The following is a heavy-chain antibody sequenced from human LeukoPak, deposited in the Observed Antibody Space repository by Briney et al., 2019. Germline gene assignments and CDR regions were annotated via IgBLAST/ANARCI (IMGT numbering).Heavy chain of an antibody. V-gene: IGHV3-23*01. J-gene: IGHJ4*02. Sequence: GGSLRLFCAASGFTFSSYAMSWVRQAPGKGLEWVSAISGSGGSTYYADSVKGRFTISRDNSKNTLYLQMNSLRAEDTAVYYCAKNALFGVVISYFDYWGQGTLVTVSS. CDR2: ISGSGGST. D-gene: IGHD3-3*01. CDR1: GFTFSSYA. CDR3: AKNALFGVVISYFDY.